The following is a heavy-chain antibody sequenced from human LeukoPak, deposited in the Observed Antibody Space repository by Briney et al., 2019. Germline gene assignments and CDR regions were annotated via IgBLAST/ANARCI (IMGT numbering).Heavy chain of an antibody. V-gene: IGHV3-7*01. D-gene: IGHD3-22*01. J-gene: IGHJ4*02. Sequence: GGSLRLSCAASGFSFSSYWMSWVRQAPGRGLEWVGNIKEDGSEEYYADSVKDRLTISRDNAENVLYLQMNSLTVEDTAVYYCARDGRWINYYDGSAPLWGQGTLVTVSS. CDR3: ARDGRWINYYDGSAPL. CDR2: IKEDGSEE. CDR1: GFSFSSYW.